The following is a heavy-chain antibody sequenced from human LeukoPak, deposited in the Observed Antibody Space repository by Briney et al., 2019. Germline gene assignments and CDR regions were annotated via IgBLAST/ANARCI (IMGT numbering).Heavy chain of an antibody. Sequence: SETLSLTCTVSGGSISSGGYYWSWIRQPPGKGLEWIGYIYYSGSTNYNPSLKSRVTISVDTSKNQFSLKLSSVTAADTAVYYCARWGNIVVVPAAIAAFDIWGQGTMVTVSS. J-gene: IGHJ3*02. CDR2: IYYSGST. D-gene: IGHD2-2*01. V-gene: IGHV4-61*08. CDR3: ARWGNIVVVPAAIAAFDI. CDR1: GGSISSGGYY.